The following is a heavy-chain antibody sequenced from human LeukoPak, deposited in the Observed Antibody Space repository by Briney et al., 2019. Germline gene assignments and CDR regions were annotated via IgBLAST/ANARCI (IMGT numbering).Heavy chain of an antibody. Sequence: PSETLSLTCTVSGGSISSHYWSWIRQPPGKGLEWIGYIYYSGSTNYNPSLKSRVTISVDTSKNQFSLKLSSVTAADTAVYYCARRARSSGYYYFDYWGQGTLVAVSS. D-gene: IGHD3-22*01. CDR2: IYYSGST. CDR3: ARRARSSGYYYFDY. J-gene: IGHJ4*02. CDR1: GGSISSHY. V-gene: IGHV4-59*11.